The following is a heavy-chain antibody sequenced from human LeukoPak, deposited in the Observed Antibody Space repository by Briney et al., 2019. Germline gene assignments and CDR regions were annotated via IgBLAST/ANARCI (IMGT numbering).Heavy chain of an antibody. CDR2: IKQDGSEK. J-gene: IGHJ3*02. CDR1: GGTFSSYA. CDR3: ARKYHDAFDI. V-gene: IGHV3-7*01. D-gene: IGHD6-6*01. Sequence: SCKASGGTFSSYAMSWVRQAPGKGLEWVANIKQDGSEKYYVDSVKGRFTISRDNAKNSLYLQMNSLRAEDTAVYYCARKYHDAFDIWGQGTMVTVSS.